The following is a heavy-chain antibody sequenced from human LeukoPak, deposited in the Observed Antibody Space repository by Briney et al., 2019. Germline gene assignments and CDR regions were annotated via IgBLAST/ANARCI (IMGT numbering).Heavy chain of an antibody. D-gene: IGHD3-22*01. J-gene: IGHJ3*02. CDR3: ARHLPYYDSSGYYLDAFDI. Sequence: SETLSLTCTVSGGSISSYYWSWIRQPAGKGLEWIGRIYTSGSTNYNPSLKSRVTMSVDTSKNQFSLKLSSVTAADTAVYYCARHLPYYDSSGYYLDAFDIWGQGTMVTVSS. CDR1: GGSISSYY. CDR2: IYTSGST. V-gene: IGHV4-4*07.